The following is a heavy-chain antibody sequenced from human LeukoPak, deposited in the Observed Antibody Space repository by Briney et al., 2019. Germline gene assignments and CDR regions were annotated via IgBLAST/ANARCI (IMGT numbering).Heavy chain of an antibody. Sequence: SQTLSLTCAISGDSVSSKSAAWNWIRQSPSRGLEWLGKTYCRSKWYNDYAVSVKSRITINPDTSKNQFSLQLNSVTPEDTAVYYCVRSSGWYLKGVDYYYFYMDVWGKGTTVTVSS. D-gene: IGHD6-19*01. CDR2: TYCRSKWYN. V-gene: IGHV6-1*01. CDR1: GDSVSSKSAA. CDR3: VRSSGWYLKGVDYYYFYMDV. J-gene: IGHJ6*03.